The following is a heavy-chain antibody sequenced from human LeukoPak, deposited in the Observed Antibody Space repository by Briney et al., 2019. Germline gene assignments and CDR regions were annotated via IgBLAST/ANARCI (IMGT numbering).Heavy chain of an antibody. V-gene: IGHV4-59*10. CDR2: IYTSGST. D-gene: IGHD6-6*01. CDR1: GGSISSYY. Sequence: SETLSLTCTVYGGSISSYYLSWIRQPAGKGLEWIGRIYTSGSTNYNPSLKSRVTVSVDTSKNQFSLRLSSGTAAYTSVYYCARYVQGPFDPWGQGTLVTVSS. J-gene: IGHJ5*02. CDR3: ARYVQGPFDP.